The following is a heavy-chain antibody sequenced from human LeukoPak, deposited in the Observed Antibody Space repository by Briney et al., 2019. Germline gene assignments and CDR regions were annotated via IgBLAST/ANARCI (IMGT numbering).Heavy chain of an antibody. CDR3: ALSSSWYGGFFDY. CDR2: IYYSGNT. CDR1: GDSISTSNSY. V-gene: IGHV4-39*01. Sequence: SETLSLTCTVSGDSISTSNSYWGWIRQPPGKGLEWIGSIYYSGNTYYNASLKSRVTISVDTSKNQFSLKLTSVTAADTAVYYCALSSSWYGGFFDYWGQGTLVTVSS. D-gene: IGHD6-13*01. J-gene: IGHJ4*02.